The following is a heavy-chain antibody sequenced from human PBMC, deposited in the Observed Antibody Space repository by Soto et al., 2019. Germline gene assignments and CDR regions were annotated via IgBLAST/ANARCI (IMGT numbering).Heavy chain of an antibody. Sequence: GASVKVSCKASGGTFGSYAISWVRQAPGQGLEWMGGIIPIFGTANYAQKFQGRVTITADESTSTAYMELSSLRSEDTAVYYCARGGYSYGYYYYYGMDVWGQGTTVTVSS. V-gene: IGHV1-69*13. D-gene: IGHD5-18*01. CDR2: IIPIFGTA. CDR1: GGTFGSYA. J-gene: IGHJ6*02. CDR3: ARGGYSYGYYYYYGMDV.